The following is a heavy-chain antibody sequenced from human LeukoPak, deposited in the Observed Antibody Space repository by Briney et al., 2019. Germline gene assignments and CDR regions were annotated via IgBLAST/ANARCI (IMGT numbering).Heavy chain of an antibody. J-gene: IGHJ4*02. CDR3: ARIQKYYDLWSGMN. CDR1: GFTFSDYY. D-gene: IGHD3-3*01. V-gene: IGHV3-11*04. CDR2: ISSSGSAD. Sequence: GGSVRLSCAATGFTFSDYYMSWLRQAPGKGLEWISYISSSGSADYYADSVQGRFTVSRDNAKSSLYLQMNSLRAEDTAVYYCARIQKYYDLWSGMNWGQGTLVTVSS.